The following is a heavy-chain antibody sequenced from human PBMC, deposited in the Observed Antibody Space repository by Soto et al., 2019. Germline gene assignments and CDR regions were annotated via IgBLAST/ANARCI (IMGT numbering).Heavy chain of an antibody. J-gene: IGHJ3*01. CDR3: ARSLPGTYGAFDL. Sequence: GGSLRLSCAASEFTFRSYWMHWVRQSPGKGLVWVSRISGDGSSTNYADSVKGRFTISRDDAKNTVYLQIDSLRAEDTAVYYCARSLPGTYGAFDLWGQGTMVTVSS. V-gene: IGHV3-74*01. D-gene: IGHD1-7*01. CDR2: ISGDGSST. CDR1: EFTFRSYW.